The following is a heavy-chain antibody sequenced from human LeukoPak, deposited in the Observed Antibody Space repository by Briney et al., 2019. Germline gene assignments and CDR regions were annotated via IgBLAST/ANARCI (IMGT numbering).Heavy chain of an antibody. J-gene: IGHJ3*02. V-gene: IGHV4-34*01. CDR3: AREEAAFDI. Sequence: SETLSLTCAVYGGSFSGYYWSWIRQPPGKGLEWIGEINHSGSTNYNPSLKSRVTISVDTSKNQFSLKLSSVTAADAAVYYCAREEAAFDIWGQGTMVTVSS. CDR2: INHSGST. CDR1: GGSFSGYY.